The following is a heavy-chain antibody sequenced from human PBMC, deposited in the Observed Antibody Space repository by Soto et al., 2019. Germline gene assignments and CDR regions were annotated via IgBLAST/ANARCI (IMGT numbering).Heavy chain of an antibody. Sequence: PGGSLRLSCAASGFTFSGSAMHWVRQASGKGLEWVGRIRSKANSYATAYAASVKGRFTISRDDSKNTAYLQMNSLKTEDTAVYYCTRPAAYYYDSSGYDYWGQGTLVTVSS. V-gene: IGHV3-73*01. D-gene: IGHD3-22*01. CDR1: GFTFSGSA. CDR3: TRPAAYYYDSSGYDY. CDR2: IRSKANSYAT. J-gene: IGHJ4*02.